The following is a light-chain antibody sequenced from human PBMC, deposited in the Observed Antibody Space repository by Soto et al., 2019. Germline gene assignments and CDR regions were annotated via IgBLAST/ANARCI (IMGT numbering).Light chain of an antibody. V-gene: IGKV3-20*01. J-gene: IGKJ2*01. CDR3: QQCGSSPPYT. CDR1: QSVSSTY. Sequence: EIVLTQSPGTLSLSPGERTTLSCRASQSVSSTYLSWYQQKPGQAPRLLIYSAYTRATGIPDRFSGSGSGTDFTLTISRLEPEDFAVYYCQQCGSSPPYTFGQGTKLEIK. CDR2: SAY.